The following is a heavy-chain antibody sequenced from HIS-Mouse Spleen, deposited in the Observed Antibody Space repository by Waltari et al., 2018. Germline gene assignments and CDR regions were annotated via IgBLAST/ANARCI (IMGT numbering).Heavy chain of an antibody. V-gene: IGHV1-2*02. D-gene: IGHD6-6*01. J-gene: IGHJ4*02. CDR1: GYTFTGYY. CDR3: ARVYSSSWRGFDY. CDR2: MNPNSGGT. Sequence: QVQLVQSGAEVKKPGASVKVSCKASGYTFTGYYMHWVRQAPGQGLEWRGWMNPNSGGTNYAQKFQGRVTMTRDTSISTAYMELSRLRSDDTAVYYCARVYSSSWRGFDYWGQGTLVTVSS.